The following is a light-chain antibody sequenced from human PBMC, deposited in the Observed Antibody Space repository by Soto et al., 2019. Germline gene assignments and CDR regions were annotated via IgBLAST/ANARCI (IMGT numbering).Light chain of an antibody. CDR1: QTVSRY. Sequence: VLTQSPGTLSLSPGERATLSCRASQTVSRYLAWYQQKPGQAPRVLIYYASNRATGIPARFSGSGSGTDDTLTISRVEPEDFAVDYCQPRSTWPILTFGGGTTVEI. V-gene: IGKV3-11*01. J-gene: IGKJ4*01. CDR3: QPRSTWPILT. CDR2: YAS.